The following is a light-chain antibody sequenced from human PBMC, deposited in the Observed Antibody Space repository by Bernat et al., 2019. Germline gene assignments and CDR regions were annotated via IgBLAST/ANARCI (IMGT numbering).Light chain of an antibody. V-gene: IGKV3-11*01. CDR1: QTITSF. J-gene: IGKJ3*01. CDR3: QQRGNWPYT. CDR2: EAS. Sequence: EIVLTQSPATLSLSPGDRATISCRASQTITSFLSWYQHKPGQAPRLLIYEASNRATGIPARFSGSGSGTDFTLTITSLESEDFAVYYCQQRGNWPYTFGPGTKVDVK.